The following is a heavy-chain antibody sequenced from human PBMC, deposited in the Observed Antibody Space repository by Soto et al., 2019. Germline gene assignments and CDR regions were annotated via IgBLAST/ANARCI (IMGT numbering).Heavy chain of an antibody. Sequence: GGSLRLSCAASGFTFSNAWMNWVRQAPGKGLEWVGRIKSKTDGGTTDYAAPVKGRFTISRDDSKNTLYLQMNSLKTEDTAVYYCTTDVDYYDSSGYYFYYYGMDVWGQGTTVTVSS. J-gene: IGHJ6*02. CDR1: GFTFSNAW. V-gene: IGHV3-15*07. D-gene: IGHD3-22*01. CDR2: IKSKTDGGTT. CDR3: TTDVDYYDSSGYYFYYYGMDV.